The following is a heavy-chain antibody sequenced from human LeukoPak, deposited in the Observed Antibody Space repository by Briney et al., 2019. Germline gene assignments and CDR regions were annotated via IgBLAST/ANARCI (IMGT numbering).Heavy chain of an antibody. CDR1: GDSISINSAA. D-gene: IGHD3-3*01. CDR2: SLYRSKWLN. CDR3: TSGPDDLLHGRAFDF. Sequence: SQTLSLTCAISGDSISINSAAWNWIRLSPSRGLEWLGRSLYRSKWLNDYAPSVKGRITINPDTSKNQFSLQLKSVTPEDTALYYCTSGPDDLLHGRAFDFWGQGTMVTVSS. V-gene: IGHV6-1*01. J-gene: IGHJ3*01.